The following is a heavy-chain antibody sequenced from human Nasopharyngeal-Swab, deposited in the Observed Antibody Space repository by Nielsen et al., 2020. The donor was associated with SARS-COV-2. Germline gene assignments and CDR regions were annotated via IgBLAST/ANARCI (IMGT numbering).Heavy chain of an antibody. CDR2: IDWDDDK. Sequence: WIRQPPGKALEWLALIDWDDDKYYSTSLKTRLTISKDTSKNQVVLTMTNMDPVDTATYYCARIPPRDYYFDHWGQGTLVTVSS. D-gene: IGHD3/OR15-3a*01. V-gene: IGHV2-70*01. CDR3: ARIPPRDYYFDH. J-gene: IGHJ4*02.